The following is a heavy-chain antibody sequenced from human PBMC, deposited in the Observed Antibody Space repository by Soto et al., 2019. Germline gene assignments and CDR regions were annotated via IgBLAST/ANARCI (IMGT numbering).Heavy chain of an antibody. CDR1: GGSISSISSY. CDR3: ARHRADGDYARIYFDS. V-gene: IGHV4-39*01. D-gene: IGHD4-17*01. Sequence: SETLSLACSVSGGSISSISSYWGWIRQPPGKGLEWIGSVYYSGSAYYNPSLKSRVTISVDTSKNQFSLRLSSVTAADTAVYYCARHRADGDYARIYFDSWGQGTLVTVS. CDR2: VYYSGSA. J-gene: IGHJ4*02.